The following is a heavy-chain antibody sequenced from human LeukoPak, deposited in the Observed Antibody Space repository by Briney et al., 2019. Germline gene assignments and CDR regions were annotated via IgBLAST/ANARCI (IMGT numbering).Heavy chain of an antibody. J-gene: IGHJ4*02. Sequence: PSETLSLTCAVYGGSFGGYYWSWIRQPPGKGLEWIGEINHSGSTNYNPSLKSRVTISVDTSKNQFSLKLSSVTAADTAVYYCAREDSSTNYFDYWGQGTLVTVSS. CDR2: INHSGST. V-gene: IGHV4-34*01. CDR3: AREDSSTNYFDY. CDR1: GGSFGGYY. D-gene: IGHD2-2*01.